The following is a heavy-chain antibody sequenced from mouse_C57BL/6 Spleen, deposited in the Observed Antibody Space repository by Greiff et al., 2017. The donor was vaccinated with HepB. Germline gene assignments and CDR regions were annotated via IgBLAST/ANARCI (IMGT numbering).Heavy chain of an antibody. CDR3: ARELTGTDD. J-gene: IGHJ2*01. CDR2: IYPGDGDT. D-gene: IGHD4-1*01. Sequence: QVQLQQSGPELVKPGASVKISCKASGYAFSSSWMNWVKQRPGKGLEWIGRIYPGDGDTNYNGKFKGKATLTADKSSSTAYMQLSSLTSEESAVYFCARELTGTDDWGQGTTLTVSS. CDR1: GYAFSSSW. V-gene: IGHV1-82*01.